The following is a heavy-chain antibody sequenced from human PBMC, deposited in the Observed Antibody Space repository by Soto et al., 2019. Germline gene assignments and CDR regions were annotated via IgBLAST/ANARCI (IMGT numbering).Heavy chain of an antibody. J-gene: IGHJ4*02. Sequence: QVQLVQSGAEVKKPGSSVTVSCRASGGTFSNYAINWVRQAPGQGLEWMAGIIPLFGTTNYAQKFQGRVTIAADESTSTANMELTSLRSEDTAVFYCATSPYSYDTSGDLDYWGQGTLVTVSS. CDR2: IIPLFGTT. D-gene: IGHD3-22*01. V-gene: IGHV1-69*12. CDR3: ATSPYSYDTSGDLDY. CDR1: GGTFSNYA.